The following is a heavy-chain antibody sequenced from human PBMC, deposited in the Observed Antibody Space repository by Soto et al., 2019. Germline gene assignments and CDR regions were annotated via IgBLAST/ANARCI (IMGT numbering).Heavy chain of an antibody. CDR3: ARSYCSSPSCYNWFDP. CDR1: GYTFTSYG. CDR2: ISAYNGNT. Sequence: GASVKVSCKASGYTFTSYGISWVRQAPGEGLEWMGWISAYNGNTNYAQKLQGRVTMTTDTSTSTAYMELRSLRSDDTAVYYCARSYCSSPSCYNWFDPWGPGTLVTV. D-gene: IGHD2-2*01. V-gene: IGHV1-18*01. J-gene: IGHJ5*02.